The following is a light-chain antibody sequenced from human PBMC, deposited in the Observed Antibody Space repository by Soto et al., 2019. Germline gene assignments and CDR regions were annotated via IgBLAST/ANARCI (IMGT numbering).Light chain of an antibody. J-gene: IGLJ1*01. CDR2: DNN. CDR1: RSNIGNNY. Sequence: QSVLTQPSSVSAAPGQKVTISCSGRRSNIGNNYVSWYQHLPGTAPKLLIYDNNNRPSGIPDRISGSKSGTSATLGITGLQTGDEADYYCATWDNSLSAAVFGPGTKLTVL. CDR3: ATWDNSLSAAV. V-gene: IGLV1-51*01.